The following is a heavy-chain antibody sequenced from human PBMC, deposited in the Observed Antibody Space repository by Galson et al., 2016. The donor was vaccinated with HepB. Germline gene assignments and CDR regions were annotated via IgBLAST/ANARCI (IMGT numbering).Heavy chain of an antibody. CDR1: GYTSRNFV. CDR3: AREGYGGIDAFDI. Sequence: SVKVSCKASGYTSRNFVINWVRQAPGQGLEWMGRISVYNGDTSFAQNLQVRVTLTTDTSSNTAYMELRSLRPDDTALYYCAREGYGGIDAFDIWGQGTMVIVSS. CDR2: ISVYNGDT. D-gene: IGHD4-23*01. J-gene: IGHJ3*02. V-gene: IGHV1-18*04.